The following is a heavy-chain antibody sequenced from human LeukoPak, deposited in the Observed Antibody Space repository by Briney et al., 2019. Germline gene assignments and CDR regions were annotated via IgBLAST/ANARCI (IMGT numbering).Heavy chain of an antibody. Sequence: GSSVKVSCKASGGTFSSYAISWVRQAPGQGLEWMGGIIPIFGTANYAQKFQGRVTITAGESTSTAYMELSSLRSEDTAVYYCAREPGIAVAGYAFDYWGQGTLVTVSS. CDR3: AREPGIAVAGYAFDY. D-gene: IGHD6-19*01. CDR1: GGTFSSYA. V-gene: IGHV1-69*01. J-gene: IGHJ4*02. CDR2: IIPIFGTA.